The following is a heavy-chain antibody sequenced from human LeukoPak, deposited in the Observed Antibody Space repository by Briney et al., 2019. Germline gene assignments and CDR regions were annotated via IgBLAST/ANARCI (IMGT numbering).Heavy chain of an antibody. Sequence: GGSLRLSCAASGFTFSSYGMHWVRQAPGKGLEWVAVISYDGSNKYYADSVKGRFTISRDNSKNTLYLQMNRLRAEDTAVYYCAKTSAAGTFDYWGQGTLVTVSS. CDR3: AKTSAAGTFDY. CDR1: GFTFSSYG. D-gene: IGHD6-13*01. CDR2: ISYDGSNK. J-gene: IGHJ4*02. V-gene: IGHV3-30*18.